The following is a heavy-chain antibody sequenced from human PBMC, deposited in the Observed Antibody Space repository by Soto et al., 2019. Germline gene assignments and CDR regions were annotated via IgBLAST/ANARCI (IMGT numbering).Heavy chain of an antibody. Sequence: ASVKVSCKASGYTFTSYGISWVRQAPGQGLEWVGRISVYNGNINYAQKFQGRVTMTTDTSTSTAHMELRNLRFDDTAVYYCARDLGGTLFTNWFDPWGQGTLVTVSS. D-gene: IGHD3-16*01. V-gene: IGHV1-18*01. CDR3: ARDLGGTLFTNWFDP. J-gene: IGHJ5*02. CDR1: GYTFTSYG. CDR2: ISVYNGNI.